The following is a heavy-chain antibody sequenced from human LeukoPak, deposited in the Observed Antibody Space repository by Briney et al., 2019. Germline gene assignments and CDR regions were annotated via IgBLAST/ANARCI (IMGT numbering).Heavy chain of an antibody. J-gene: IGHJ6*03. V-gene: IGHV4-59*11. CDR3: TRGPWGSGSYAAMDV. CDR1: GGSISGHY. D-gene: IGHD3-10*01. Sequence: SETLSLTCTVSGGSISGHYWSWIRQPPGKGLDWIGYIYYSGSTNYNPSLKSRVTISVDTSKNQFSLKLTSVTAADTAVYYCTRGPWGSGSYAAMDVWGKGTTVTVSS. CDR2: IYYSGST.